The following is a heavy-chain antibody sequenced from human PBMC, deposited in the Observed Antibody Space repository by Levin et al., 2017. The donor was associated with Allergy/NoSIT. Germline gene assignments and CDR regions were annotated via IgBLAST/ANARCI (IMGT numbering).Heavy chain of an antibody. J-gene: IGHJ3*02. CDR3: ASVSLTYAFDI. CDR1: GFTFSDYY. CDR2: ISSSGSTI. D-gene: IGHD2-8*01. Sequence: GGSLRLSCAASGFTFSDYYMSWIRQAPGKGLEWVSYISSSGSTIYYADSVKGRFTISRDNAKNSLYLQMNSLRAEDTAVYYCASVSLTYAFDIWGQGTMVTVSS. V-gene: IGHV3-11*01.